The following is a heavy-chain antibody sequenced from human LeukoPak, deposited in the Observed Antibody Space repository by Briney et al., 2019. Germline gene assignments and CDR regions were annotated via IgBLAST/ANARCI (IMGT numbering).Heavy chain of an antibody. CDR3: ARDVATVIHFDY. CDR2: IKQDGSEK. J-gene: IGHJ4*02. Sequence: GGSLRLSCAASGFTFSNAWMSRVRQAPGKGLEWVANIKQDGSEKYYVDSVKGRFTISRDNAKNSLYLQMNSLRAEDTAVYYCARDVATVIHFDYWGQGTLVTVST. CDR1: GFTFSNAW. V-gene: IGHV3-7*05. D-gene: IGHD4-17*01.